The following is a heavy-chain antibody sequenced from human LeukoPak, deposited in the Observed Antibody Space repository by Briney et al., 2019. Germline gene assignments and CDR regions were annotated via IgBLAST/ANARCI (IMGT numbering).Heavy chain of an antibody. CDR2: ISGSGGST. V-gene: IGHV3-23*01. CDR3: AKDSRGQEYYDFWSGYLVYYFDY. J-gene: IGHJ4*02. Sequence: GGSLRLSCAASGFTFSSYAMSWVRQAPGKGLEWVSAISGSGGSTYYADSVKGRFTISRDNSKNPLYLQMNSLRAEDTAVYYCAKDSRGQEYYDFWSGYLVYYFDYWGQGTLVTVSS. CDR1: GFTFSSYA. D-gene: IGHD3-3*01.